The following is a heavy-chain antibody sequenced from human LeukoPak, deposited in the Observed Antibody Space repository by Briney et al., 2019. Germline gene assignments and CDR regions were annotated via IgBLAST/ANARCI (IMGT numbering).Heavy chain of an antibody. Sequence: GGSLRLSCAASGFTFSTYWMHWVRQAPGKGLVWVSHINSDVRSTSYADSVKGRFTISRDNARNTLYLQMNSLRAEDTAVYYCARSSYSSSSSVWGQGTMVTVSS. CDR3: ARSSYSSSSSV. V-gene: IGHV3-74*01. CDR2: INSDVRST. CDR1: GFTFSTYW. D-gene: IGHD6-6*01. J-gene: IGHJ3*01.